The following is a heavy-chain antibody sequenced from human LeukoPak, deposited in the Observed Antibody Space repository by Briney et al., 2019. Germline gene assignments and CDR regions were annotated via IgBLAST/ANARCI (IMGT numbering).Heavy chain of an antibody. CDR2: IHYSGST. CDR1: GGSIGSYY. CDR3: AGERGEEYSSGWYKRNYFDN. Sequence: SETLSLTCTVSGGSIGSYYWSWIRQPPGKGLEWIGYIHYSGSTNYNPSLKSRVAISADMSKNQFSLKLTSVTGADTAVYYCAGERGEEYSSGWYKRNYFDNWGQGIRVTVSS. D-gene: IGHD6-19*01. J-gene: IGHJ4*02. V-gene: IGHV4-59*12.